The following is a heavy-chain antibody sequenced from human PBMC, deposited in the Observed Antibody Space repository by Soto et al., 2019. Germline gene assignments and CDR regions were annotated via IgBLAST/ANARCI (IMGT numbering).Heavy chain of an antibody. CDR2: ISYDGSNK. Sequence: PGGSLRLSCAASGFTFSSYGMHWVRQAPGKGLEWVAVISYDGSNKYYADSVKGRFTIPRDNSKNTLYLQMNSLRAEDTAVYYCGKRGMDVWGQGTLVTVSS. CDR3: GKRGMDV. CDR1: GFTFSSYG. J-gene: IGHJ6*02. V-gene: IGHV3-30*18.